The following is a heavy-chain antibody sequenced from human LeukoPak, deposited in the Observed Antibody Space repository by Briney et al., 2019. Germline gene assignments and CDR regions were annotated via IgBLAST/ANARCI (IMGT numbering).Heavy chain of an antibody. CDR2: INEHRSFT. CDR3: ARDVAGSGSL. CDR1: GFTFSSYW. D-gene: IGHD3-10*01. V-gene: IGHV3-74*01. J-gene: IGHJ4*02. Sequence: GGSLRLSCAASGFTFSSYWMHWVRQVPGKGLVWVARINEHRSFTDYADSVKDRFTVSRDNAWNTLYLQMNSLRAEDTAVYYCARDVAGSGSLWGQGTLITVSS.